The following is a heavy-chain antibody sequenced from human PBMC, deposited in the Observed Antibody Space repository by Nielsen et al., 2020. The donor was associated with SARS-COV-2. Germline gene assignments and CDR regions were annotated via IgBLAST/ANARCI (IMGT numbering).Heavy chain of an antibody. Sequence: SETLSLTCAVYGGSFSGHYWSWIRQTPGKGLEWIGEITHAGTTNYNPSLQSRVTISLDTSKKQFSLRLSSLTAADTAVYYCAGTLTIFGVAPTLDYWGQGTLVIVSS. CDR2: ITHAGTT. V-gene: IGHV4-34*01. D-gene: IGHD3-3*01. CDR3: AGTLTIFGVAPTLDY. CDR1: GGSFSGHY. J-gene: IGHJ4*02.